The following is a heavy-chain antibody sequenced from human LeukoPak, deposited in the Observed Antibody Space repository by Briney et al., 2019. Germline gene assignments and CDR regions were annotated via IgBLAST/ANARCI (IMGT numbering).Heavy chain of an antibody. D-gene: IGHD3-22*01. J-gene: IGHJ4*02. Sequence: GGSLRLSCAASGFTFSSYAMSWVRQAPGKGLEWVSAISASGGSTYYADSVKGRFTISRDNSKNTLYLQMNSLRAEDTAVYYCAGSPGYYYDSSGYYDYWSQGTLVTVSS. CDR3: AGSPGYYYDSSGYYDY. CDR1: GFTFSSYA. V-gene: IGHV3-23*01. CDR2: ISASGGST.